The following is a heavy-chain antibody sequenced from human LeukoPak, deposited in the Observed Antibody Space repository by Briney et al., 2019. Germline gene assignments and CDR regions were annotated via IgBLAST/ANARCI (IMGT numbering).Heavy chain of an antibody. CDR1: GGSISSYY. Sequence: SETLSLTCTVSGGSISSYYWSWIRQPPGKGLEWIGYIYYSGSTNYNPSLKSRVTISLHTSKHQSSLKLSSVTAADTAVYYCARDVGVTSGCYRHYYSGMDVWGQGTRSPSP. J-gene: IGHJ6*02. CDR2: IYYSGST. V-gene: IGHV4-59*01. D-gene: IGHD6-19*01. CDR3: ARDVGVTSGCYRHYYSGMDV.